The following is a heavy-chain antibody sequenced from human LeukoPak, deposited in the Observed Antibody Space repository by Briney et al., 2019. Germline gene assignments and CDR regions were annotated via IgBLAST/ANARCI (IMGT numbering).Heavy chain of an antibody. Sequence: NREGSLRLSCAASGFTFSSYSMTWVRQAPGRGLEWVSSISSSSSYIYYADSVKGRFTISRDNAKNSLYLQMNSLRAEDTAVYYCARLYGDYEVGYYFDYWGQRNLVTVSS. J-gene: IGHJ4*02. CDR2: ISSSSSYI. CDR3: ARLYGDYEVGYYFDY. CDR1: GFTFSSYS. D-gene: IGHD4-17*01. V-gene: IGHV3-21*01.